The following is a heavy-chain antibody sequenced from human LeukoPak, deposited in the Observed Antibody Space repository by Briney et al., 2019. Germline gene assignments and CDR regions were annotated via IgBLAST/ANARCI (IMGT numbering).Heavy chain of an antibody. CDR1: GGSISSYY. Sequence: SETLSLTCTVSGGSISSYYWSWIRQPPGKGLEWIGYIYYSGSTNYNPSLKGRVTISVDTSKNQFSLKLSSVTAADTAVYYCARRTAKGSYYDTHHFDYWGQGTLVTVSS. CDR3: ARRTAKGSYYDTHHFDY. V-gene: IGHV4-59*08. J-gene: IGHJ4*02. CDR2: IYYSGST. D-gene: IGHD3-22*01.